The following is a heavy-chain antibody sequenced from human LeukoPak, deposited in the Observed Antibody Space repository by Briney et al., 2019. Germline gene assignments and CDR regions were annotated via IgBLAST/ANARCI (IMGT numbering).Heavy chain of an antibody. D-gene: IGHD6-13*01. V-gene: IGHV4-39*07. CDR3: ARVAGIAAAGNYYMDV. J-gene: IGHJ6*03. CDR1: GGSISSSSYY. Sequence: SETLSLTCTVSGGSISSSSYYWGWIRQPPGKGLEWIGSIYYSGSTYYNPSLKSRVTISVDTSKNQFSLKLGSVTAADTAVYYCARVAGIAAAGNYYMDVWGKGTTVTVSS. CDR2: IYYSGST.